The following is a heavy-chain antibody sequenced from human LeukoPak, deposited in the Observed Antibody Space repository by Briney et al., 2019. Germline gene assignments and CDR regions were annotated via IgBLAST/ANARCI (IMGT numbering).Heavy chain of an antibody. D-gene: IGHD1-1*01. V-gene: IGHV3-30*04. Sequence: GGSLRLSCAVSGFTFSSYAMHWVRQAPGKGLEWVAVISYDGSNKYYADSVKGRFTISRDNSKNTLYLQMNSLRAEDTAVYYCARVRTGKFYNWFDPWGQGTLVTVSS. CDR2: ISYDGSNK. J-gene: IGHJ5*02. CDR1: GFTFSSYA. CDR3: ARVRTGKFYNWFDP.